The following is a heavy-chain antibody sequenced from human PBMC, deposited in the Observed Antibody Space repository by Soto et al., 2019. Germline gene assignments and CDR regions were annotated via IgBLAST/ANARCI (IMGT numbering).Heavy chain of an antibody. D-gene: IGHD3-22*01. CDR3: ARDRCNYYDTSGCFDS. V-gene: IGHV3-21*06. J-gene: IGHJ4*02. CDR2: IIYNSSSI. CDR1: GFTFSSYT. Sequence: PGGSLRLSCVASGFTFSSYTMNWVRQAPGKGLEWVSSIIYNSSSIYYADSVKGRFTISRDNAENSLFLQMNSLRAEDTAVYYCARDRCNYYDTSGCFDSWGQGTLVTVSS.